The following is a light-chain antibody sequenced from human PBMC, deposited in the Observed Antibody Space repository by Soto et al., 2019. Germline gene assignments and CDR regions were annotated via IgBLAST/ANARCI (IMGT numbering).Light chain of an antibody. J-gene: IGKJ1*01. Sequence: EIVMTQSPATLSVSPGERATLSCRASQSVSSNLAWYQQKPGQAPRLLIYGASTRATGIPARFSGSGSGTEFTLTISSLQSEDFAVYYSLQYNNWPRTFGQGTKV. CDR1: QSVSSN. CDR2: GAS. CDR3: LQYNNWPRT. V-gene: IGKV3-15*01.